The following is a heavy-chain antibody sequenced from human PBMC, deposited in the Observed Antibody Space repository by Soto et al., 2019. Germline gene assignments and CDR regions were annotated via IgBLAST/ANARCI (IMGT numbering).Heavy chain of an antibody. V-gene: IGHV4-61*01. CDR3: ARGIEGWYQGRYYYGMDV. D-gene: IGHD6-19*01. CDR1: GGSVSSGSYY. CDR2: IYYCGST. Sequence: QVQLQESGPGLVKPSETLSLTCTVSGGSVSSGSYYWSWIGQPPGKGLEWIGYIYYCGSTNYNPSLKIRVTISVATSRNQSSLKLSSVTAADTAVYYCARGIEGWYQGRYYYGMDVWGQGTTVTVSS. J-gene: IGHJ6*02.